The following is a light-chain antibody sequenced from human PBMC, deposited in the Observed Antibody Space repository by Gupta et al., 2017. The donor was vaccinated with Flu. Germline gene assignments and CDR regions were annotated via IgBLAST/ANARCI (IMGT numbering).Light chain of an antibody. CDR3: GPWDNSLSAMV. CDR2: DND. CDR1: SSNIGINY. V-gene: IGLV1-51*01. Sequence: QSVLTQPPSVSAAPGQKVTFSCSGSSSNIGINYVSWYQQLPGTAPKLLIYDNDKRPSGIPDRFSGSKSGTSATLGVTGLQTGDEADYYCGPWDNSLSAMVFGGGTKLAVL. J-gene: IGLJ2*01.